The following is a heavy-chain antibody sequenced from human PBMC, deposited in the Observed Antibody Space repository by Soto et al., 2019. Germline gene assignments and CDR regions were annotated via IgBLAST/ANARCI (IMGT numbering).Heavy chain of an antibody. V-gene: IGHV1-58*01. CDR1: GFTFTSSA. Sequence: SVKVSCKASGFTFTSSAVQWVRQARGQRLEWIGWIVVGSGNTNYAQKFQERVTITRDMSTSTAYMELSSLRSEDTAVYYCAAALDTAMVTKDYSGQGTLVTVST. D-gene: IGHD5-18*01. J-gene: IGHJ4*02. CDR2: IVVGSGNT. CDR3: AAALDTAMVTKDY.